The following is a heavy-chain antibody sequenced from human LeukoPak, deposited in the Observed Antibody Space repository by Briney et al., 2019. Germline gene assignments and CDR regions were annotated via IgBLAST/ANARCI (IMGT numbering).Heavy chain of an antibody. V-gene: IGHV4-4*07. J-gene: IGHJ2*01. CDR3: ARDALYCSSTSCYRYWYFDL. D-gene: IGHD2-2*01. CDR1: GGSIRSYY. Sequence: SETLSLTCTVSGGSIRSYYWNWVRRPAGKGLEWIGRIYTSGSTNYNPSLKSRVTMSVDTSKNQFSLKLSSVTAADTAVYYCARDALYCSSTSCYRYWYFDLWGRGTLVTVSS. CDR2: IYTSGST.